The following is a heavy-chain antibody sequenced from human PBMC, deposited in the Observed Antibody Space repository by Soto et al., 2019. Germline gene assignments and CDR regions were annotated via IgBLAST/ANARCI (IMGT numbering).Heavy chain of an antibody. D-gene: IGHD4-4*01. CDR3: AREPRDDYMISGGFDY. J-gene: IGHJ4*02. Sequence: RRLSCVASGFTFSDYYMSWFRQAPGKGLEWVSYISSGGSVIYSADSMKGRFTISRDNAKNSLYLQVNSLRAEDTAVYYCAREPRDDYMISGGFDYWGQGTLVTVSS. CDR2: ISSGGSVI. CDR1: GFTFSDYY. V-gene: IGHV3-11*01.